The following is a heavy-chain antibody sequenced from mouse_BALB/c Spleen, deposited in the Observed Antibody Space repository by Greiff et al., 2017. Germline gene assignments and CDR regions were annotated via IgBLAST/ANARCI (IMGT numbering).Heavy chain of an antibody. CDR1: GFSLTSYG. J-gene: IGHJ3*01. CDR2: IWSGGST. Sequence: VKLVESGPGLVQPSQSLSITCTVSGFSLTSYGVHWVRQSPGKGLEWLGVIWSGGSTDYNAAFISRLSISKDNSKSQVFFKMNSLQANDTAIYYCASHYYGYGAYWGQGTLVTVSA. V-gene: IGHV2-2*02. CDR3: ASHYYGYGAY. D-gene: IGHD1-2*01.